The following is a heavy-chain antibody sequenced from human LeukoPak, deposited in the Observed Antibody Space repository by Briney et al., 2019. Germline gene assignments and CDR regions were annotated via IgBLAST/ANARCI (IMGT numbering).Heavy chain of an antibody. CDR1: GGSISSYY. D-gene: IGHD6-6*01. CDR2: ISYSGTT. V-gene: IGHV4-59*12. CDR3: ARDFSSSSTVYYYYYMDV. Sequence: PSETLSLTCTVSGGSISSYYWSWIRQPPGKGLEWIGTISYSGTTYYSPSLKSRVTISLDTSKNQFSLKLSSVTAADTAIYYCARDFSSSSTVYYYYYMDVWGKGTTVTVSS. J-gene: IGHJ6*03.